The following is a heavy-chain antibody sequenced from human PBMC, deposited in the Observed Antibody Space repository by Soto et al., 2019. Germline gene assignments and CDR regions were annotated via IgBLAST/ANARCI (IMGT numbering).Heavy chain of an antibody. J-gene: IGHJ4*02. Sequence: GASVKVSCKASGYTFTSYDINWVRQATGQGLEWMGWMNPNSGNTGYAQKFQGRVTMTRNTSISTAYMELSSLRSEDTAVYYCARVGPDYDIVVVPADLYYFDYWGQGTLVTVSS. V-gene: IGHV1-8*01. CDR2: MNPNSGNT. D-gene: IGHD2-2*01. CDR1: GYTFTSYD. CDR3: ARVGPDYDIVVVPADLYYFDY.